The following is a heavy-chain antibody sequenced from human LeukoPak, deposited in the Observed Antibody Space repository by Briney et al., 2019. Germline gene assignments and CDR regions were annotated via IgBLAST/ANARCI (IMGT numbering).Heavy chain of an antibody. D-gene: IGHD2-2*01. J-gene: IGHJ5*02. Sequence: ASVKVSCKASGYTFTSYDINWVRQATGQGLEWMGWMNPNSGNTGYAQKLQGRVTMTTDTSTSTAYMELRSLRSDDTAVYYCARVCLPISLMWAPYQCNWFDPWGQGTLVAVSS. CDR2: MNPNSGNT. CDR3: ARVCLPISLMWAPYQCNWFDP. CDR1: GYTFTSYD. V-gene: IGHV1-8*02.